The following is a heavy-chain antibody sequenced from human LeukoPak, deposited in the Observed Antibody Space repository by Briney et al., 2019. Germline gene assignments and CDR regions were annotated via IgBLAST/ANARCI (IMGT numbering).Heavy chain of an antibody. CDR1: GDSIIITNYY. Sequence: SETLSLTCMVFGDSIIITNYYWGWFRQSPGKGLEWIGNIYYDGSTYYNPSLKSRVTISLDTSKNHFYLELSSVTAADTAVYYCASAYCGGDCTPYGYFDLWGRGTLVTVSS. V-gene: IGHV4-39*07. CDR2: IYYDGST. D-gene: IGHD2-21*02. J-gene: IGHJ2*01. CDR3: ASAYCGGDCTPYGYFDL.